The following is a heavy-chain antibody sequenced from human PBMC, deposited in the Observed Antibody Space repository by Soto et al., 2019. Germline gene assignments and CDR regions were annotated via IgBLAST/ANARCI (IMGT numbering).Heavy chain of an antibody. CDR2: ISSSGSTI. V-gene: IGHV3-11*01. J-gene: IGHJ6*02. D-gene: IGHD2-2*01. Sequence: PGRSLRLSCAASGFTFSDYYMSWIRQSPGKGLAWVSYISSSGSTIYYADSVKGRFTISRDNAKNSLYLQMNCLRAEDTAVYYCARDLLGYCSSTSCSYRKYYYGMDVWGQGTTVTVSS. CDR3: ARDLLGYCSSTSCSYRKYYYGMDV. CDR1: GFTFSDYY.